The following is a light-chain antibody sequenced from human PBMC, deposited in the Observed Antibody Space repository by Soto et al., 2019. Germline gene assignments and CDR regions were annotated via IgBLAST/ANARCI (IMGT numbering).Light chain of an antibody. V-gene: IGLV2-23*02. CDR2: EVS. J-gene: IGLJ3*02. Sequence: QSALTQPASVSGSPGQSITISCTGTSSDVGSYNFVSWYQQYPGKAPKLTIYEVSKRPSGVSNRFSGSKSGNTASLTISGLQAEDEADYYCCSYAGRSTWVLGGGTKLTVL. CDR3: CSYAGRSTWV. CDR1: SSDVGSYNF.